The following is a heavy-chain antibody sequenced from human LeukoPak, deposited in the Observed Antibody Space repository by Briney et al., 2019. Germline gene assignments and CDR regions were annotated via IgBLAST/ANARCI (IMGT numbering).Heavy chain of an antibody. CDR1: GGSISSYY. Sequence: PSETLSLTCTVSGGSISSYYWSWIRQPPGKGPEWIGYIYYSGSTNYNPSLKSRVTISVDTSKNQFSLKLSSVTAADTAVYYCARDVAVAGVDAFDIWGQGTMVTVSS. CDR3: ARDVAVAGVDAFDI. J-gene: IGHJ3*02. V-gene: IGHV4-59*01. D-gene: IGHD6-19*01. CDR2: IYYSGST.